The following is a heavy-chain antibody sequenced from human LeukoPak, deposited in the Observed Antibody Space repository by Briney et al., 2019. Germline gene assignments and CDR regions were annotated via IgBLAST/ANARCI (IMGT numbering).Heavy chain of an antibody. CDR1: GGSISSGDYY. J-gene: IGHJ4*02. CDR3: ARGTDYYGSGSYVDY. Sequence: SETQSLTCTVSGGSISSGDYYWSWIRQPPGKGLEWIGYIYYSGSTYYNPSLKSRVTISVDTSKNQFSLKLSSVTAADTAVYYCARGTDYYGSGSYVDYWGQGALVTVSS. CDR2: IYYSGST. D-gene: IGHD3-10*01. V-gene: IGHV4-30-4*01.